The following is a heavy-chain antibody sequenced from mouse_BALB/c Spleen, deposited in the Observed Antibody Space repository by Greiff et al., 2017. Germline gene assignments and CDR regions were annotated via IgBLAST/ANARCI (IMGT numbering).Heavy chain of an antibody. J-gene: IGHJ1*01. Sequence: VQLQQSGPELVKPGASVKISCKASGYSFTGYYMHWVKQSHVKSLEWIGRINPYNGATSYNQNFKDKASLTVDKSSSTAYMELHSLTSEDSAVYYCAREGTSLLGLPFWYFDVWGAGTTVTVSS. CDR3: AREGTSLLGLPFWYFDV. D-gene: IGHD1-2*01. CDR2: INPYNGAT. V-gene: IGHV1-31*01. CDR1: GYSFTGYY.